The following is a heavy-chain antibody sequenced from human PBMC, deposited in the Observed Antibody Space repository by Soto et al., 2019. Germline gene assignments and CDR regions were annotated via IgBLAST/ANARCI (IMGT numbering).Heavy chain of an antibody. CDR1: GYTFTGHY. Sequence: GASVKVSCKASGYTFTGHYIHWVRQAPGQGPEWMGEIGPASGDTRYAQKFQGWVTMTRDTSISTAYMELSRLRSDDTAVYYCARDLRTPTYYDFWSGDNYGDYYYYGMDVWGQGTTVTVSS. V-gene: IGHV1-2*04. CDR3: ARDLRTPTYYDFWSGDNYGDYYYYGMDV. J-gene: IGHJ6*02. D-gene: IGHD3-3*01. CDR2: IGPASGDT.